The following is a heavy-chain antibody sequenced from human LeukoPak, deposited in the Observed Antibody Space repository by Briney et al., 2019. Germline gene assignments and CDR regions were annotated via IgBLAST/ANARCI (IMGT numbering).Heavy chain of an antibody. CDR1: GGSISSSSYY. J-gene: IGHJ4*02. CDR2: IYYSGST. CDR3: ASGYCSTTSCPHY. V-gene: IGHV4-39*07. D-gene: IGHD2-2*01. Sequence: PSETLSLTCTVSGGSISSSSYYWGWIRQPPGKGLEWIGSIYYSGSTYYNPSLKSRVTISVDTSKNQFSLKLSSVTAADTAVYYCASGYCSTTSCPHYWGQGTLVTVSS.